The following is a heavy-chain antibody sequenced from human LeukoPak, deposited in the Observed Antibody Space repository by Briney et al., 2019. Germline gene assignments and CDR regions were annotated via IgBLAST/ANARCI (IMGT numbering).Heavy chain of an antibody. D-gene: IGHD7-27*01. CDR1: GFTFSSHG. Sequence: GGSLRLSCAASGFTFSSHGMNWVRQAPGKGLEWVPGSSSIGGRTYYADSVKGRFTVTRDNSRNTLHLQMNSLRAEDTAVYYCAKATSINWGSNWFDPWGQGTLVTVSS. CDR3: AKATSINWGSNWFDP. V-gene: IGHV3-23*01. J-gene: IGHJ5*02. CDR2: SSSIGGRT.